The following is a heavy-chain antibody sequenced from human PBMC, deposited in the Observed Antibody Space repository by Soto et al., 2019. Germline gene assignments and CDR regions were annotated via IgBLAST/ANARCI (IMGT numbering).Heavy chain of an antibody. Sequence: GGSLRLSCAASGFTFSSYAMSWFRQAPGKGLEWVSAISGSGGSTYYADSVKGRFTISRDNSKNTLYLQMNSLRAEDTAVYYCAKAAGMSGSYWPPRKRVWYFDLWGRGTLVTVSS. CDR3: AKAAGMSGSYWPPRKRVWYFDL. J-gene: IGHJ2*01. CDR1: GFTFSSYA. V-gene: IGHV3-23*01. CDR2: ISGSGGST. D-gene: IGHD1-26*01.